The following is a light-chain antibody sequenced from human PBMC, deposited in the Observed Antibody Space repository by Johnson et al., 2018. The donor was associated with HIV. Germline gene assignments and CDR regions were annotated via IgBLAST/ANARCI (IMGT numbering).Light chain of an antibody. CDR2: DNN. CDR3: GTWDSSLSVYV. CDR1: SSNIGNNY. J-gene: IGLJ1*01. Sequence: SVLTQPPSVSAAPGQKVTISCSGSSSNIGNNYVSWYQQLPGTAPKLLIYDNNKRPSGIPDRFSGSKSGTSATLDITGLQTGDEADYYCGTWDSSLSVYVFGTGTKVTVL. V-gene: IGLV1-51*01.